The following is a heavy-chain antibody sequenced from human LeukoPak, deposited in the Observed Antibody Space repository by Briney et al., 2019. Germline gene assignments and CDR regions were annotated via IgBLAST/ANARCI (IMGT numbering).Heavy chain of an antibody. D-gene: IGHD3-16*02. Sequence: QPGGSLRLSCAASGFTFSRYEMSWVRQAPGKGLEWVSVIYSGGSTYYADSVKGRFTISRDNSKNTLYLQMNSLRAEDTAVYYCARAADYDYVWGSYLGEGNWYFDLWGRGTLVTVSS. CDR2: IYSGGST. V-gene: IGHV3-66*01. CDR3: ARAADYDYVWGSYLGEGNWYFDL. J-gene: IGHJ2*01. CDR1: GFTFSRYE.